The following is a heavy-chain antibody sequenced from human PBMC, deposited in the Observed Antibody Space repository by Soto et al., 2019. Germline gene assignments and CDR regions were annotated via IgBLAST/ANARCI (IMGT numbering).Heavy chain of an antibody. V-gene: IGHV3-30*03. J-gene: IGHJ4*02. D-gene: IGHD5-18*01. CDR3: ATSDTAMGYCFDY. CDR1: GFTFSSYG. Sequence: QVPLVESGGGVVQPGRSLRLSCAASGFTFSSYGMHWVRQAPGKGLEWVAVISYDGSNKYYADSVKGRFTISRDNSKNTLYLQMNSLRAEDTAVYYCATSDTAMGYCFDYWGQGTLVTVSS. CDR2: ISYDGSNK.